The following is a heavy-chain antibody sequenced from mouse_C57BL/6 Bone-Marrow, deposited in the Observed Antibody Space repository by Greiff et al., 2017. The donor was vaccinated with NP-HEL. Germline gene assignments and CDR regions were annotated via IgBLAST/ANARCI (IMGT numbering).Heavy chain of an antibody. D-gene: IGHD1-1*01. CDR1: GYTFTSYW. CDR3: ARWSTTVVEDAMDY. CDR2: IHPNSGST. J-gene: IGHJ4*01. Sequence: QVQLQQPGAELVKPGASVKLSCKASGYTFTSYWMHWVKQRPGQGLEWIGMIHPNSGSTNYNEKFKSKATLTVDKSSSTAYMQLSSLTSEDSAVYYCARWSTTVVEDAMDYWGQGTSVTVSS. V-gene: IGHV1-64*01.